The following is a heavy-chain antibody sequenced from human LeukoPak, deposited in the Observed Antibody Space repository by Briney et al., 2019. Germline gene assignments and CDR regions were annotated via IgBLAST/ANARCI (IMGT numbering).Heavy chain of an antibody. CDR2: IYSSGSA. J-gene: IGHJ4*01. CDR1: GASINNNF. D-gene: IGHD3-22*01. Sequence: SESLSLTCTVSGASINNNFWTWIRQPPGKGLEWIGYIYSSGSANYNPSLKSRVIISGDTSKNQISLNLTSVTAADTAVYFCARHRDYYDTWGHGTLVTVSS. V-gene: IGHV4-59*08. CDR3: ARHRDYYDT.